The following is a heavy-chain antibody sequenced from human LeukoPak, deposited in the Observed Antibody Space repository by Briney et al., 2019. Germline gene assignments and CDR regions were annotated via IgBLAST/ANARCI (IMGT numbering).Heavy chain of an antibody. J-gene: IGHJ4*02. CDR3: ARDLGQYQLPKYFDY. CDR1: GYTFTSYG. V-gene: IGHV1-18*01. CDR2: ISAYNGNT. Sequence: ASVKVSCKASGYTFTSYGISWVRQAPGQGLEWMGWISAYNGNTNYAQKLQGRVTMTTDTSTSTAYMELRSLRSDDTAVYYCARDLGQYQLPKYFDYWGQGTLVTVSS. D-gene: IGHD2-2*01.